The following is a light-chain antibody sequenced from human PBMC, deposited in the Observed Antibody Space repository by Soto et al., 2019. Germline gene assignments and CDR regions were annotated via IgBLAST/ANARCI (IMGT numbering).Light chain of an antibody. V-gene: IGKV3-20*01. CDR3: QQYGSSPTWT. J-gene: IGKJ1*01. Sequence: EIVLTQSPATLSLSPGARATLSCRASQSVKTFLAWYQQKPGQAPRLLIYGASTRATGIPDRFSGIESGTDFTLTIPRLEPEDSALYYGQQYGSSPTWTFGQGTKVDIK. CDR2: GAS. CDR1: QSVKTF.